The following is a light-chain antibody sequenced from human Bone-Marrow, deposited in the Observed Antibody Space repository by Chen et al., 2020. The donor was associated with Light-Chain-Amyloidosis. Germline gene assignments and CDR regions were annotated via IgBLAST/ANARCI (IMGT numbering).Light chain of an antibody. CDR3: QSADSSGTYEVI. V-gene: IGLV3-25*03. CDR1: DLPTKY. CDR2: RDT. Sequence: SYELTQPPSVSVSPGQTARITCSGDDLPTKYAYWYQQKPGQAPVLVIHRDTERHSGISARFSGSSSGTTATLTISGVQAEDEADYNWQSADSSGTYEVIFGGGTKLPGL. J-gene: IGLJ2*01.